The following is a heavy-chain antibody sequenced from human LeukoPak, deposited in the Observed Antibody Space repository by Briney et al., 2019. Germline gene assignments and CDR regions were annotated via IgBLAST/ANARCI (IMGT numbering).Heavy chain of an antibody. J-gene: IGHJ4*02. CDR2: IYYSGST. CDR3: ARGSGNYEDY. D-gene: IGHD4-11*01. CDR1: GGSISSSSYY. Sequence: SETLSLTCTVSGGSISSSSYYWGWIRQPPGKGLEWIGSIYYSGSTYYNPSLKSRVTISVDTSKNQFSLKLGSVTAADTAVYYCARGSGNYEDYWGQGTLVTVSS. V-gene: IGHV4-39*01.